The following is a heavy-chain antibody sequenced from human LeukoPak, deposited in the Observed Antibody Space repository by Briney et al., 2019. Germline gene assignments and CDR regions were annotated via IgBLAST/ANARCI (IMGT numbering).Heavy chain of an antibody. V-gene: IGHV3-30*02. Sequence: GGSLRLSCAASGFTFSSYGMHWVRQAPGKGLEWVAFIRYDGSNKYYADSVKGRFTISRDNSKNTLYLQMNSLRAEDTAVYYCANAFPYYYDSSGLGDFDYWGQGTLVTVSS. D-gene: IGHD3-22*01. J-gene: IGHJ4*02. CDR2: IRYDGSNK. CDR3: ANAFPYYYDSSGLGDFDY. CDR1: GFTFSSYG.